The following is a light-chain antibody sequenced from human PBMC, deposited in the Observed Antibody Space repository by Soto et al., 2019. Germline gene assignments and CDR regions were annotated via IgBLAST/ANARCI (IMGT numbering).Light chain of an antibody. J-gene: IGKJ5*01. CDR2: GVS. Sequence: IQVTQAPSSLSASVGDRVTITRRASQDIRDDLGWYQQKPGKAPRLVIYGVSHLQSGVPSRFSGSGFGTDSSLTISSLQPEDFATYYCQQSYSSPITFGQGTRLEIK. CDR3: QQSYSSPIT. CDR1: QDIRDD. V-gene: IGKV1-6*01.